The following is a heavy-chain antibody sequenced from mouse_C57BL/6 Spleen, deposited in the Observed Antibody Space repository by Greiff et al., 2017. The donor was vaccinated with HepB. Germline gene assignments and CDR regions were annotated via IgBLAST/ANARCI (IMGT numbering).Heavy chain of an antibody. V-gene: IGHV1-82*01. CDR2: IYPGDGDT. D-gene: IGHD2-3*01. Sequence: QVQLQQSGPELVKPGASVKISCKASGYAFSSSWMNWVKQRPGKGLEWIGRIYPGDGDTNYNGKFKGKATLTADKSSSTAYMQLSSLTSEDSAVYFCARLNDGYYVGFAYWGQGTLVTVSA. CDR1: GYAFSSSW. J-gene: IGHJ3*01. CDR3: ARLNDGYYVGFAY.